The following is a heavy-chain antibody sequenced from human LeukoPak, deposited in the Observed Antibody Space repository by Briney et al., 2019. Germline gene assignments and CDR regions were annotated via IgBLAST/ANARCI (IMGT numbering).Heavy chain of an antibody. CDR2: IHYSGST. Sequence: SETLSLTCTVSGGSISTYYWNWIRQSPGKGLEWIGYIHYSGSTSYNPSLKSRVAISVDTSMNQFSLKLSSVTAADTAVYCCARVPYYHDSSGYYLGYFDYWGQGTLVTVSS. CDR3: ARVPYYHDSSGYYLGYFDY. CDR1: GGSISTYY. D-gene: IGHD3-22*01. J-gene: IGHJ4*02. V-gene: IGHV4-59*01.